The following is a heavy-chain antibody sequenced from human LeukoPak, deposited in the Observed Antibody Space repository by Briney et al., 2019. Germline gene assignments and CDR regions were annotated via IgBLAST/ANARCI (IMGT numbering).Heavy chain of an antibody. CDR3: ARNGRRENV. D-gene: IGHD2-8*01. CDR1: GGSFSGYY. CDR2: INHSGST. V-gene: IGHV4-34*01. J-gene: IGHJ6*04. Sequence: SETLSLTCTVYGGSFSGYYWSWIRQPPGKGLEWIGEINHSGSTYYNPSLKSRVTISVDTSKNQFSLKLSSVTAADTAVYYCARNGRRENVWGKGTTVTVSS.